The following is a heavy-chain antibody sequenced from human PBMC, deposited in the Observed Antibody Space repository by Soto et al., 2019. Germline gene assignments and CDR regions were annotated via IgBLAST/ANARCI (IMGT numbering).Heavy chain of an antibody. J-gene: IGHJ5*02. CDR2: MNPNSGNT. V-gene: IGHV1-8*01. Sequence: QVQLVQSGAEVKKPGASVKVSCKASGYTFTSYDINWVRQATGQGLEWMGWMNPNSGNTGYAQKFQGRVTMTRNTXIRTADMGLSRLRSEDTAVYYCARRSWGAQYNWFDPWGQGTLVTVSS. D-gene: IGHD3-16*01. CDR3: ARRSWGAQYNWFDP. CDR1: GYTFTSYD.